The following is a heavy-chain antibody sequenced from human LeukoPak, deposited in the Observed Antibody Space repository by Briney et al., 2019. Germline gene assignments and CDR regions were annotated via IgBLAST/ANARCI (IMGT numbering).Heavy chain of an antibody. D-gene: IGHD6-13*01. CDR1: GFTFGSYW. Sequence: GGSLRLSCAASGFTFGSYWMSWVRQAPGKGLEWVANIKQDGSEKYYVDSVKGRFTISRDNAKNSLYLQMNSLRAEDTAVYYCARLYSSSWYYFDYWGQGTLVTVSS. CDR3: ARLYSSSWYYFDY. J-gene: IGHJ4*02. V-gene: IGHV3-7*01. CDR2: IKQDGSEK.